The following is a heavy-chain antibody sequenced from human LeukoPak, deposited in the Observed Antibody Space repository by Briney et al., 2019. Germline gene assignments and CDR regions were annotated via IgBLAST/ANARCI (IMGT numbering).Heavy chain of an antibody. CDR2: IYAGGTT. V-gene: IGHV3-53*04. CDR3: ARVFYDILTGYGIFDY. J-gene: IGHJ4*02. D-gene: IGHD3-9*01. CDR1: GLTDSSSY. Sequence: GGSLRLPCEVSGLTDSSSYMSWVRQAPGKGLEWVSVIYAGGTTYYADSVKRRFNIHRHNYKITLYPQMNSLRADDTAVYYCARVFYDILTGYGIFDYWGQGTLVNVSS.